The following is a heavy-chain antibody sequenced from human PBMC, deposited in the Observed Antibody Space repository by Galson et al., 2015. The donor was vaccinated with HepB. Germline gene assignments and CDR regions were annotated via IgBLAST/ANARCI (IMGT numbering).Heavy chain of an antibody. V-gene: IGHV3-66*01. J-gene: IGHJ4*02. CDR3: AREQGYCSDGSCSYYSDF. CDR2: VYSDGET. Sequence: SLRLSCAASGFTVSDNYMNWVRQAPGRGLEWVSVVYSDGETYYADSVKGRFTISRDLSKNILYLQMTSLRAEDTAVYYCAREQGYCSDGSCSYYSDFWGRGTLVSVSS. D-gene: IGHD2-15*01. CDR1: GFTVSDNY.